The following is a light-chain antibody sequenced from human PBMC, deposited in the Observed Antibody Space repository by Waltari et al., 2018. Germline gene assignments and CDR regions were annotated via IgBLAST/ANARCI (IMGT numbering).Light chain of an antibody. CDR1: QSVSSSD. CDR3: QQYGSSPSIT. Sequence: EIVLTQSPGTLSLSPGERATLSCRASQSVSSSDLAWYQHKPGQAPRPLIYGASSRATGIPDRFSGSGSGTDFTLTISRLEPEDFAVYYCQQYGSSPSITFGQGTRLEIK. CDR2: GAS. V-gene: IGKV3-20*01. J-gene: IGKJ5*01.